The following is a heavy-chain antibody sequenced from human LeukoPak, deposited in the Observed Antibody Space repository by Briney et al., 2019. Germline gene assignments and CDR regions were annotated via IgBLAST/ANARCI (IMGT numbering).Heavy chain of an antibody. CDR2: ISSDADAI. J-gene: IGHJ4*02. CDR3: ARVSTVTPRF. V-gene: IGHV3-48*01. Sequence: GGSLRLSCAASGFILSSYNMNWVRQAPGKGLEWVSFISSDADAIYYADSVKGRFTISRDSATNSLYLQMNSLRAEDTAVYYCARVSTVTPRFWGQGTLVTVSS. D-gene: IGHD4-17*01. CDR1: GFILSSYN.